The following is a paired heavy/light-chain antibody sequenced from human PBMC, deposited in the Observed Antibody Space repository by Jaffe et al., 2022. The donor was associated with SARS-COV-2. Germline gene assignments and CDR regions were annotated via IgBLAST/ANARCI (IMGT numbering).Heavy chain of an antibody. D-gene: IGHD2-15*01. J-gene: IGHJ5*02. Sequence: QVQLVQSGAEVKKPGASVKVSCKASGYTFTSYDINWVRQATGQGLEWMGWMNPNSGNTGYAQKFQGRVTMTRNTSISTAYMELSSLRSEDTAVYYCARGGAFGYCSGGSCPTVNWFDPWGQGTLVTVSS. CDR3: ARGGAFGYCSGGSCPTVNWFDP. CDR2: MNPNSGNT. V-gene: IGHV1-8*01. CDR1: GYTFTSYD.
Light chain of an antibody. CDR1: NIGSKS. J-gene: IGLJ1*01. V-gene: IGLV3-21*02. Sequence: SYVLTQPPSVSVAPGQTARITCGGNNIGSKSVHWYQQKPGQAPVLVVYDDSDRPSGIPERFSGSNSGNTATLTISRVEAGDEADYYCQVWDSSSDHYVFGTGTKVTVL. CDR3: QVWDSSSDHYV. CDR2: DDS.